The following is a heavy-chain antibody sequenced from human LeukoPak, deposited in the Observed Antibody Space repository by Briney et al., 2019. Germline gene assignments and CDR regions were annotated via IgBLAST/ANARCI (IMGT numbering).Heavy chain of an antibody. CDR1: GYTFSSYW. V-gene: IGHV3-74*01. CDR2: INSDGSST. Sequence: GGSLRLSCADSGYTFSSYWMQWVRQAPGKGLVWVSRINSDGSSTSYADSVKGRFTISRDNAKNTLYLQMNSLRAEDTAVYYCARVASSSWYDYWGPGTLVTVSS. CDR3: ARVASSSWYDY. J-gene: IGHJ4*02. D-gene: IGHD6-13*01.